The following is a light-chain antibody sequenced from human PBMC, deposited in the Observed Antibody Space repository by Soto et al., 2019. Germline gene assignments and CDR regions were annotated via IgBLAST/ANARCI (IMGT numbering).Light chain of an antibody. J-gene: IGLJ2*01. CDR1: SSDVGGYNY. V-gene: IGLV2-14*01. CDR3: SSYAGSNNLL. Sequence: QSALTQPASVSGSPGQSITISCTGTSSDVGGYNYVSWYQQHPGKAPKLMIYEVSNRPSGVSNRVSGSKSGNTASLTISGLQAEDEADYYCSSYAGSNNLLFGGGTKLTVL. CDR2: EVS.